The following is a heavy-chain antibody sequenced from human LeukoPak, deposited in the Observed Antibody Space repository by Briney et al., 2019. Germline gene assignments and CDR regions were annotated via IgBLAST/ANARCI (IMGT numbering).Heavy chain of an antibody. CDR2: IYSGGST. V-gene: IGHV3-53*01. D-gene: IGHD3-22*01. J-gene: IGHJ4*02. Sequence: GGSLRLSCAASGFTVSSNYMSWVRQAPGKGLEWVSVIYSGGSTYYADSVKGRFTISRDNSKNTLYLQMNSLRAEDTAVYYCVVYYYDSSGYFDYDCWGQGTLVTVSS. CDR3: VVYYYDSSGYFDYDC. CDR1: GFTVSSNY.